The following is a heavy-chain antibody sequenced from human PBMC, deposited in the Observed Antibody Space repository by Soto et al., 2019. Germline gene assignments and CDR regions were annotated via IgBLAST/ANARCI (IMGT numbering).Heavy chain of an antibody. D-gene: IGHD1-1*01. CDR1: GYAFTTYG. CDR2: ISAHNGNT. V-gene: IGHV1-18*01. CDR3: ARGRYGDY. Sequence: QVHLVQSGAEVKKPGASVKVSCKGSGYAFTTYGITWVRQAPGQGLEWMVWISAHNGNTNYAQKLQGRVTVTRDTSPSTAYMELRSLRSDDTAVYYCARGRYGDYWGQGALVTVSS. J-gene: IGHJ4*02.